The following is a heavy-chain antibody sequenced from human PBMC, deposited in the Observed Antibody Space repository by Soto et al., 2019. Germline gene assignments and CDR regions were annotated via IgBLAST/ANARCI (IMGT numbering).Heavy chain of an antibody. D-gene: IGHD2-2*01. J-gene: IGHJ4*02. CDR2: IKQDGSEK. CDR1: GFTFISYW. CDR3: ARDYCSSTSCFLGRTYFDY. Sequence: WGSLRLSCAASGFTFISYWISCVRHSPLKWREWVANIKQDGSEKYYVDSVKGRFTISRDNAKNSLYLQMNSLRAEDTAVYYCARDYCSSTSCFLGRTYFDYWGQGTLVTVSS. V-gene: IGHV3-7*01.